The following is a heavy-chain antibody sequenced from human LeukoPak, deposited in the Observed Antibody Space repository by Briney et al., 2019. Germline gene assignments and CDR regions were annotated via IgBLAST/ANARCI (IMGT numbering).Heavy chain of an antibody. CDR2: ISGSGGST. J-gene: IGHJ4*02. D-gene: IGHD1-26*01. CDR3: AKYSGSYYYPPTWDY. V-gene: IGHV3-23*01. Sequence: GGSLRLSCAASGFTFSNYAMTWVRQAPGKGLEWVSGISGSGGSTYYADSVKGRFSIYRDYSNNTLYLQMNSLRAEDTAVYFCAKYSGSYYYPPTWDYWGQGTPVTVSS. CDR1: GFTFSNYA.